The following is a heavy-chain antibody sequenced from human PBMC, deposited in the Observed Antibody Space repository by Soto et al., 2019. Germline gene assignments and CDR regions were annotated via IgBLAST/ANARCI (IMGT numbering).Heavy chain of an antibody. CDR3: ARRFGGYFDH. CDR1: GFSLTTSGVG. Sequence: QITLKESGPTLVKPTQTLTLTCTFSGFSLTTSGVGVAWIHQPPGKALEWLALIYWDDDKRYSPSLKSRLTITKDTSKTHVALILTNMDPVDTATYYCARRFGGYFDHWGQGTLGTVSS. CDR2: IYWDDDK. J-gene: IGHJ4*02. D-gene: IGHD3-16*01. V-gene: IGHV2-5*02.